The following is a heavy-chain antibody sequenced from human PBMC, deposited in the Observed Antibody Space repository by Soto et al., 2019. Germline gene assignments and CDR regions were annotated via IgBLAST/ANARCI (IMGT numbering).Heavy chain of an antibody. CDR3: ARGYSSSSYYYYYGMDV. J-gene: IGHJ6*02. V-gene: IGHV4-59*01. D-gene: IGHD6-6*01. CDR2: IYYSGST. Sequence: SETRFRTWTVSGGSISSYYWSWIRQPPGKGLEWIGYIYYSGSTNYNPSLKSRVTISVDTSKNQFSLKLSSVTAADTAVYYCARGYSSSSYYYYYGMDVWGQGTTVTVSS. CDR1: GGSISSYY.